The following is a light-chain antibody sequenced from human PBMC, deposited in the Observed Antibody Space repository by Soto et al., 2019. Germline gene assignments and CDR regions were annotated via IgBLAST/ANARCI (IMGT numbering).Light chain of an antibody. Sequence: QSVLTQPPSVSGTPGQRVTISCSGGISNIGNNYVHWFQQLPGTAPKVLSNRNNQRPSGVPDRFSGSKSGTSASLAISGLRSEDEAEYYCAAWDDTVRSYVFGTGTKLTV. CDR3: AAWDDTVRSYV. CDR1: ISNIGNNY. V-gene: IGLV1-47*01. CDR2: RNN. J-gene: IGLJ1*01.